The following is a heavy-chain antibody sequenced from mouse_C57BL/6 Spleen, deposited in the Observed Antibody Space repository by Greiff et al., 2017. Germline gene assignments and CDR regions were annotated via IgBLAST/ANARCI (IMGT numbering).Heavy chain of an antibody. D-gene: IGHD2-4*01. V-gene: IGHV1-63*01. Sequence: QVQLKQSGAELVRPGTSVKMSCKASGYTFTNYWIGWAKQRPGHGLEWIGDIYPGGGYTNYNEKFKGKATLTADKSSSTAYMQFSSLTSEDSAIYYCARYYDYDGGFAYWGQGTLVTVSA. CDR1: GYTFTNYW. CDR2: IYPGGGYT. J-gene: IGHJ3*01. CDR3: ARYYDYDGGFAY.